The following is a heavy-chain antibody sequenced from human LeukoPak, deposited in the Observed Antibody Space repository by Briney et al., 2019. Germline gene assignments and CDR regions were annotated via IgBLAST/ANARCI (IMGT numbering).Heavy chain of an antibody. Sequence: PSETLSLTCTVSGGSISSYYWSWIRQPPGKGLEWIGYIYYSGSTNYNPSLKSRVTISVDTSKNQFSLKLSSVTAADTAVYYCAITTVTLPLRAFDIWGQGTMFTVSS. CDR3: AITTVTLPLRAFDI. CDR2: IYYSGST. D-gene: IGHD4-17*01. V-gene: IGHV4-59*01. J-gene: IGHJ3*02. CDR1: GGSISSYY.